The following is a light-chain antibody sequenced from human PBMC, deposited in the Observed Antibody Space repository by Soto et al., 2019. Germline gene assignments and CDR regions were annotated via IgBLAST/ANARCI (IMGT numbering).Light chain of an antibody. Sequence: QSVLTQPPSVSGAPGQRVTISCSGSSSNIGAGYDVHWYQQLPGTAPKLLIYGNSNRPSGVTERFSGSKSGTSGSLAITGLRAEDEADYYCQSYDSSLSVVVFGEGTKLTVL. J-gene: IGLJ2*01. CDR1: SSNIGAGYD. CDR2: GNS. CDR3: QSYDSSLSVVV. V-gene: IGLV1-40*01.